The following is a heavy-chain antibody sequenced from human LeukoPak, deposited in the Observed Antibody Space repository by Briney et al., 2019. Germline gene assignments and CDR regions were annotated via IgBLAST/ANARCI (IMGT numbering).Heavy chain of an antibody. CDR2: INPNSGGT. CDR3: ARDLRSYGYFDY. D-gene: IGHD5-18*01. J-gene: IGHJ4*02. CDR1: GYTFTGYY. V-gene: IGHV1-2*02. Sequence: ASVKVSCKASGYTFTGYYMHWVRQAPGQGLEWMGWINPNSGGTNYAQKFQGRVTMTRDTSISTAYMELRSLRSDDTAVYYCARDLRSYGYFDYWGQGTLVTVSS.